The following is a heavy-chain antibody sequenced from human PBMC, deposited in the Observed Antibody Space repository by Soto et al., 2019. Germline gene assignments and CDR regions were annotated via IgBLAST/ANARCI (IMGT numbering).Heavy chain of an antibody. Sequence: EVQLVESGGGLVKPGGSLRLSCAASGFTFSSYSMNWVRQAPGKGLGWVSSISSSSSYIYYADSVKGRFTISRDNAKNSLYLQMNSLRAEDTAVYYCARDWDSSGFRPFDIWGQGTMVTVSS. CDR3: ARDWDSSGFRPFDI. CDR1: GFTFSSYS. J-gene: IGHJ3*02. CDR2: ISSSSSYI. V-gene: IGHV3-21*01. D-gene: IGHD3-22*01.